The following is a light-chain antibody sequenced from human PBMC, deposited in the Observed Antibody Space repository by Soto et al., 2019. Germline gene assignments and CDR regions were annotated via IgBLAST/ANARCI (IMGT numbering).Light chain of an antibody. CDR2: HAS. CDR1: QSVTSSY. CDR3: QQYANSPQT. J-gene: IGKJ2*01. V-gene: IGKV3-20*01. Sequence: EIVLTQSPGTLSLSPGERATLSCRPSQSVTSSYLAWYQQKPGQAPRLLIYHASTRAAGIPDRFSGSGCGRDFTLTISRLEPEDFAVYYCQQYANSPQTFGQGTKLEIK.